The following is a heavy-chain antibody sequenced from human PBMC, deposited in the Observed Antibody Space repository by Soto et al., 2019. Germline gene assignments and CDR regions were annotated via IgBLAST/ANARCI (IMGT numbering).Heavy chain of an antibody. CDR3: ASTLLGYCSSTSCYMPL. V-gene: IGHV1-69*13. D-gene: IGHD2-2*02. CDR1: GGTFSSYA. Sequence: SVKVSCKASGGTFSSYAISWVRQAPVQGLEWMGGIIPIFGTANYAQKFQGRVTITADESTSTAYMELSSLRSEDTAVYYCASTLLGYCSSTSCYMPLWGQGXLVTVS. J-gene: IGHJ4*02. CDR2: IIPIFGTA.